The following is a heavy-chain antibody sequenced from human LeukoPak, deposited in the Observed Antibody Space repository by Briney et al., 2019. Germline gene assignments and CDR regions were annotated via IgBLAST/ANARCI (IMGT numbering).Heavy chain of an antibody. CDR3: ARRQLLFDAFDI. J-gene: IGHJ3*02. Sequence: TSETLSLTCSVSGGSIRSYYWSWIRQPPGKGLEWIGYIYYSGSTNYNPSLKSRVTISVDTSKNQFSLKLSSVTAADTAVYFCARRQLLFDAFDIWGQGTMVTVSS. CDR2: IYYSGST. CDR1: GGSIRSYY. V-gene: IGHV4-59*08. D-gene: IGHD6-6*01.